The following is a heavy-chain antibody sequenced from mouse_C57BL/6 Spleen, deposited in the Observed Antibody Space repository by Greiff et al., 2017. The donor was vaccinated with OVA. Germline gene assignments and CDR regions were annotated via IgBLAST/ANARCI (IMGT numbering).Heavy chain of an antibody. Sequence: EVKLVESGGGLVKPGGSLKLSCAASGFTFSSYAMSWVRQTPEKRLEWVATISDGGSYTYYPDNVKGRFTISRDNAKNNLYLQMSHLKSEDTAMYYCAREGLALSWFAYWGQGTLVTVSA. CDR3: AREGLALSWFAY. D-gene: IGHD3-3*01. CDR1: GFTFSSYA. V-gene: IGHV5-4*01. J-gene: IGHJ3*01. CDR2: ISDGGSYT.